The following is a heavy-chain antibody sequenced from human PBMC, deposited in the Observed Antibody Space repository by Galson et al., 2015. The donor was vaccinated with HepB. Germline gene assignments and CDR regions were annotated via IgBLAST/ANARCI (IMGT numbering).Heavy chain of an antibody. J-gene: IGHJ6*02. Sequence: QSGAEVKKPGESLKISCKASGYSFRNYWIGWVRQMPGKGLECMGIIYPGASETRYSPSFQGQFTLSPDKSTNTAYLQWSSLKASDTAMYYCARLGHEGYHYYGMDVWGQGTTVTVSS. CDR1: GYSFRNYW. CDR2: IYPGASET. D-gene: IGHD2-2*01. V-gene: IGHV5-51*01. CDR3: ARLGHEGYHYYGMDV.